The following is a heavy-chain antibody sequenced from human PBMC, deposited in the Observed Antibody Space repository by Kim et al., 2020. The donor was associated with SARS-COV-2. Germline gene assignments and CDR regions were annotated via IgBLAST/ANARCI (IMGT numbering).Heavy chain of an antibody. Sequence: YAVYVKSRITINPDTSKNQFSLQLNSVTPEDTAVYYCARVHSSSWYYFDYWGQGTLVTVSS. V-gene: IGHV6-1*01. J-gene: IGHJ4*02. D-gene: IGHD6-13*01. CDR3: ARVHSSSWYYFDY.